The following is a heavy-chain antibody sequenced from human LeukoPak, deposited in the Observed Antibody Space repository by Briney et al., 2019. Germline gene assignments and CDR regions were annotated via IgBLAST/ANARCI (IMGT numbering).Heavy chain of an antibody. CDR3: ARAPYYYDSSGYSYNWFDP. CDR2: INPNSGGT. D-gene: IGHD3-22*01. CDR1: GYTFTGYY. V-gene: IGHV1-2*02. Sequence: GASVKVSCKASGYTFTGYYMHWVRQAPGQGLEWMGWINPNSGGTNYAQKFQGRVTMTRDTSISTAYMELSRLRSDDTAVYYCARAPYYYDSSGYSYNWFDPWGKGTLVTVSS. J-gene: IGHJ5*02.